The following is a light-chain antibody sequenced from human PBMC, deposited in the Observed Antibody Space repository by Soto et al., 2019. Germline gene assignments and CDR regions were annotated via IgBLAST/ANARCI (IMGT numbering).Light chain of an antibody. CDR2: DVS. V-gene: IGLV2-14*01. CDR3: SSYTSTNSWV. Sequence: QSALTQSASVSGSPGQSITISCTGTSSDVGGYNYVSWYQQHPGKAPKLIIYDVSNRHSGVSTRFSGSKSGNTASLTISGSQSADEAYYACSSYTSTNSWVFGGGTKLTV. CDR1: SSDVGGYNY. J-gene: IGLJ3*02.